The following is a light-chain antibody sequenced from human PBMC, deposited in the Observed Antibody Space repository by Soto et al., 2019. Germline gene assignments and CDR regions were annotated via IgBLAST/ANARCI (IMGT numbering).Light chain of an antibody. CDR1: QSVSSSY. CDR3: QQYGSSPPMYT. Sequence: EFVLTQSPGTLSLSPGERATLSCRASQSVSSSYLAWYQQKPGQAPRLLIYGASSRATGIPDRFSGSGSGTDCTLTINKLENEAFAVYYCQQYGSSPPMYTFGQGTKLEIK. J-gene: IGKJ2*01. V-gene: IGKV3-20*01. CDR2: GAS.